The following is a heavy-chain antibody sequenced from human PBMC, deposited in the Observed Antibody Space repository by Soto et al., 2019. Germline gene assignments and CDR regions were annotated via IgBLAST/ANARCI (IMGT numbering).Heavy chain of an antibody. CDR3: ATDELAADNYAGY. CDR2: IWYDGSKE. CDR1: GFSFSTYG. Sequence: QVQLVESGGGVVQPGGSLRLSCAASGFSFSTYGMHWVRQAPGKGLEWVAVIWYDGSKEYYADSVEGRFSVSRDISKNALYLQMTRLRADDTAVYYCATDELAADNYAGYWGQGTLVTVSS. J-gene: IGHJ4*02. D-gene: IGHD6-25*01. V-gene: IGHV3-33*01.